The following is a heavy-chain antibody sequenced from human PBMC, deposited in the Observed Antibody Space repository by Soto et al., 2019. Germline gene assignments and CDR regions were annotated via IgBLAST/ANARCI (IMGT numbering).Heavy chain of an antibody. V-gene: IGHV1-69*06. D-gene: IGHD3-22*01. J-gene: IGHJ5*02. CDR1: GGTFGSDA. CDR3: ARDRTDSGYYTNWLDP. CDR2: IIPIFGTT. Sequence: VKVSCKASGGTFGSDAITWVRQAPGQGLEWVGRIIPIFGTTNYAQNLQGRATISADKSTLTSYMELHSLTSDDTALYYCARDRTDSGYYTNWLDPWGQGTQVTVST.